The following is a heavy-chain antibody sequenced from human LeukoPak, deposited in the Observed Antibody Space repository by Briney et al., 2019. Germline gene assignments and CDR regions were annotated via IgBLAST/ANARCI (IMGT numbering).Heavy chain of an antibody. CDR1: GFTFSDHY. J-gene: IGHJ4*02. Sequence: GGSLRLSCAASGFTFSDHYMDWVRQAPGKGLEWVGHTRNKGNSYSTEYAASVKGRCTISRDDYNNSVSLLMNGLKIEDTAVYYCTRCGSSGHKPFDSWGQGTLVTVSP. CDR3: TRCGSSGHKPFDS. V-gene: IGHV3-72*01. CDR2: TRNKGNSYST. D-gene: IGHD6-6*01.